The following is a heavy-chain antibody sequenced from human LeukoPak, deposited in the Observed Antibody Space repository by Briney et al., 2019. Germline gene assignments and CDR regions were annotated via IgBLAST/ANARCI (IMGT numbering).Heavy chain of an antibody. J-gene: IGHJ1*01. Sequence: GGSLRLSCAASGFTCSNNYVSWVRQAPGMGLEWVSDIHSSGATCYADSVKGRFTISSDTSKNTLYLQISSLRVEATAVYYCTVFGDSNHWXQXTLVTVSS. CDR2: IHSSGAT. V-gene: IGHV3-53*01. CDR3: TVFGDSNH. CDR1: GFTCSNNY. D-gene: IGHD4-17*01.